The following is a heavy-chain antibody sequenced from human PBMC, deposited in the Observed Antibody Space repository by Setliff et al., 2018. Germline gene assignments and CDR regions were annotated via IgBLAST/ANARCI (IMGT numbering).Heavy chain of an antibody. CDR3: ASRTTGPGGWFDF. Sequence: SVKVSCKASGGTFRSYGISWVRQAPGQGLEWMGGTIPSFGSTNYAQKFQDRVTISVDTSKNQFSLRLSSVTAADTAVYYCASRTTGPGGWFDFWGQGSLVTVSS. D-gene: IGHD1-1*01. J-gene: IGHJ5*01. CDR2: TIPSFGST. V-gene: IGHV1-69*06. CDR1: GGTFRSYG.